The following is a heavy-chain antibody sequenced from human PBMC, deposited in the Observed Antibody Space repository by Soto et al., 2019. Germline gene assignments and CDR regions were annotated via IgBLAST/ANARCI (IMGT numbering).Heavy chain of an antibody. V-gene: IGHV1-24*01. J-gene: IGHJ3*01. D-gene: IGHD2-21*01. CDR1: GYSLSEVS. CDR3: PTLSALIPADAFDL. Sequence: QVQLVQSGPEVKKPGASVKISCKVSGYSLSEVSIHWVRQAPGKGLEWMGNFDIEDASIYAQKFQGRVTMTEDISTHTSYMEMSGLTADDTAIYYCPTLSALIPADAFDLWGHGTMVPVSS. CDR2: FDIEDAS.